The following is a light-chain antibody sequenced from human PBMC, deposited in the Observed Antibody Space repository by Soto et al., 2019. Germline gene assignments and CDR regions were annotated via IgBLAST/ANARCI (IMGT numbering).Light chain of an antibody. J-gene: IGLJ3*02. CDR2: EVR. CDR1: SSDIGTYNY. CDR3: SSFTTMNTVV. Sequence: QSVLTQTASVSGSPGQSITISCTGTSSDIGTYNYVSWYQQHPGKAPKLMIYEVRNRPSGISSRFSGSKSGNTASLTISGLQAEDDADYYCSSFTTMNTVVFGRGTKVTVL. V-gene: IGLV2-14*01.